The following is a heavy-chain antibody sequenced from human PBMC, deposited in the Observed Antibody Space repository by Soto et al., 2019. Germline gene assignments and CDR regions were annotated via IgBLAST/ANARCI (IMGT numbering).Heavy chain of an antibody. Sequence: PGESLKISCQGSGYSFSSYWISWVRQMPGKGLEWMGRIDPSDSYTNYSPSFEGHVTISSGGSTSTAFLQWSSLKASDTAMYYCARHGGSSWYVSGMDVWGQGTTVTVSS. V-gene: IGHV5-10-1*01. CDR2: IDPSDSYT. D-gene: IGHD6-13*01. J-gene: IGHJ6*02. CDR3: ARHGGSSWYVSGMDV. CDR1: GYSFSSYW.